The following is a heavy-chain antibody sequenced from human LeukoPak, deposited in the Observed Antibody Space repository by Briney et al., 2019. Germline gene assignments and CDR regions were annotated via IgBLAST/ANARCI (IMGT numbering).Heavy chain of an antibody. J-gene: IGHJ4*02. Sequence: SETLSLTCTVSGGSISSYYWSWIRQPPGKGLEWIGYIYYSGSTNYNPSLKSRVTISVDTSKNQFSPKLSSVTAADTAVYYCARHSSSWSHFDYWGQGTLVTVSS. CDR3: ARHSSSWSHFDY. D-gene: IGHD6-13*01. CDR2: IYYSGST. V-gene: IGHV4-59*08. CDR1: GGSISSYY.